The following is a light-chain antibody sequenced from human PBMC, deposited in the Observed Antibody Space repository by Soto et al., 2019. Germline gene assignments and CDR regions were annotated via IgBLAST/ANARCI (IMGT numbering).Light chain of an antibody. CDR3: TSFTSSSTYV. J-gene: IGLJ1*01. V-gene: IGLV2-14*01. CDR1: SSDVGGYKY. Sequence: QSVLTQPASVSGSPGQSITISCTGTSSDVGGYKYVSWYQQHPGKAPKLMIFEVSNRPSGVSHRFSGSKSGNTASLTISGLQTEDEADYYCTSFTSSSTYVFGSGTKLTVL. CDR2: EVS.